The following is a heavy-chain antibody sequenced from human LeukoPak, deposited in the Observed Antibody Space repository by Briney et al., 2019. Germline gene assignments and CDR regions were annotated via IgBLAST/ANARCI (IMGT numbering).Heavy chain of an antibody. CDR2: INAGNGNT. Sequence: ASVKVSCKASGYTFTSYAMHWVRQAPGQRLEWMGWINAGNGNTKYSQKFQGRVTITRDTSASTAYMELSSLRSEDTAVYYCARGGIAAAGIGYYYYYYGMDVWGQGTTVTVSS. CDR1: GYTFTSYA. CDR3: ARGGIAAAGIGYYYYYYGMDV. D-gene: IGHD6-13*01. V-gene: IGHV1-3*01. J-gene: IGHJ6*02.